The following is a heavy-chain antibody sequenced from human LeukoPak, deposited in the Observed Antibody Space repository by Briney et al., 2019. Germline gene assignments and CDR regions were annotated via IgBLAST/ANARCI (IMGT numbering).Heavy chain of an antibody. Sequence: GGSLRLSCAASGFTFSSYGMHWVRQAPGKGLEWVAFIRYDGSNKYYADSVKGRFTISRDNAKNSLYLQMNSLRAEDTAVYYCARDMGRGMLRWYKSGHDAFDIWGQGTMVTVSS. D-gene: IGHD4-23*01. CDR1: GFTFSSYG. CDR3: ARDMGRGMLRWYKSGHDAFDI. V-gene: IGHV3-30*02. J-gene: IGHJ3*02. CDR2: IRYDGSNK.